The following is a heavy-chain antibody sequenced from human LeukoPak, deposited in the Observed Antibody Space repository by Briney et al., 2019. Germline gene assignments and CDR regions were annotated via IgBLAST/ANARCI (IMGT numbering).Heavy chain of an antibody. Sequence: NPSETLSLTCNVSGDSISSGDYYWSWIRQPPGKGLEWIGYIYYSGSTYYNPSLKSRVTISVDTSKNQFSLKLSSVTAADTAVYYCARGVIITFLPDYWGQGTLVTVSS. J-gene: IGHJ4*02. V-gene: IGHV4-30-4*01. D-gene: IGHD3-22*01. CDR3: ARGVIITFLPDY. CDR1: GDSISSGDYY. CDR2: IYYSGST.